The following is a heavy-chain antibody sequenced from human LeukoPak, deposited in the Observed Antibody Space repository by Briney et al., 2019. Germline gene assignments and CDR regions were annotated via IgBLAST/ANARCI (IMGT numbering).Heavy chain of an antibody. CDR1: SFTFTSYN. CDR2: ISSSRNTI. Sequence: PAGSLILSCAASSFTFTSYNIIWFLQAPWMELLWVSYISSSRNTIYYADSVKGRFSISRDNAKNSVYLQMNSLRDEDTAVYFCAREYGGHGEYFDYWGQGTLVTVSP. J-gene: IGHJ4*02. D-gene: IGHD3-10*01. V-gene: IGHV3-48*02. CDR3: AREYGGHGEYFDY.